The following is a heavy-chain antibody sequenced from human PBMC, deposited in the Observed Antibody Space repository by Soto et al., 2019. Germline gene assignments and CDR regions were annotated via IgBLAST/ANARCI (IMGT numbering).Heavy chain of an antibody. CDR3: VRGTYYYDATGQGTPYAFDM. J-gene: IGHJ3*02. CDR1: GGSSSSADHS. D-gene: IGHD3-22*01. Sequence: TLYLTCAVSGGSSSSADHSWSWIRQPPGKGLEWIGYIYHSGSYYYNPSLESRVTISVDTSKNQFSLKLSSVTAADTAVYYCVRGTYYYDATGQGTPYAFDMWGQGTMVTVSS. V-gene: IGHV4-30-2*01. CDR2: IYHSGSY.